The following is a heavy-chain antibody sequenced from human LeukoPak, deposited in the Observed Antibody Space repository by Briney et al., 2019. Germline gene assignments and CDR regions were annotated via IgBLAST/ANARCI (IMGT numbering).Heavy chain of an antibody. CDR2: ISSDGSNK. J-gene: IGHJ4*02. Sequence: GGSLRLSCAASRFPFSTYAMHWVHQAPGKGLEWVALISSDGSNKDYADSVKGRFTLSRDNSKNTLYQQMNSLRGEDTAVYYCARGRYYMDYWGQGTLVTVSS. CDR3: ARGRYYMDY. CDR1: RFPFSTYA. V-gene: IGHV3-30-3*01.